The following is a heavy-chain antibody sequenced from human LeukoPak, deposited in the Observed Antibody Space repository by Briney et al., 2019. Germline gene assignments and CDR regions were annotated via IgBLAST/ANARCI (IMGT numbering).Heavy chain of an antibody. CDR1: GFTFSDYY. J-gene: IGHJ6*02. Sequence: GGSLRLSCAASGFTFSDYYMSWIRQAPGKGLEWVSYISSSGSTIYYADSVKGRFTISRDNAKNSLYLQMNSLRAEDTAVYYCAKHTIPPYSSSWYYYGMDVWGQGTTVTVSS. D-gene: IGHD6-13*01. V-gene: IGHV3-11*01. CDR2: ISSSGSTI. CDR3: AKHTIPPYSSSWYYYGMDV.